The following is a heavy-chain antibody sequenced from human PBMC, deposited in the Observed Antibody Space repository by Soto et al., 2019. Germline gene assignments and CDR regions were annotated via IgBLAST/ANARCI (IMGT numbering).Heavy chain of an antibody. D-gene: IGHD6-6*01. J-gene: IGHJ5*02. Sequence: QVQLVESGGGVVQPGRSLRLSCAASGFSFSIYGIHWVRQAPGKGLEWVAVIWYDGSNTQYADSVKGRFTISRDNSKNTVYLQMNSLTVEDTAVYYCARVAAARAGGVNWFDPWGQGTLVTVSS. CDR2: IWYDGSNT. CDR3: ARVAAARAGGVNWFDP. CDR1: GFSFSIYG. V-gene: IGHV3-33*01.